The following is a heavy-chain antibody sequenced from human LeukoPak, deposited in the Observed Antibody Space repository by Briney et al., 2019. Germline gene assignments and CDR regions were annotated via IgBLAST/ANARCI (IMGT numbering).Heavy chain of an antibody. CDR1: GGSFSGYY. V-gene: IGHV4-34*01. J-gene: IGHJ6*02. Sequence: SETLSLTCAVYGGSFSGYYWSWIRQPPGKGLEWIGEINHSGSTNYNPSLKSRVTISVDTSKNQFSLKLSSVTAADTAVYYCASLTIFGVTYYYGMDVWGQGTTVTVSS. D-gene: IGHD3-3*01. CDR2: INHSGST. CDR3: ASLTIFGVTYYYGMDV.